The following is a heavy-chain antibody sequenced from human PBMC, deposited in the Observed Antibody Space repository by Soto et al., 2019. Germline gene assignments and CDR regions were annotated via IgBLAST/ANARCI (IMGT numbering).Heavy chain of an antibody. CDR2: IYYSGST. D-gene: IGHD6-19*01. CDR3: ARDLRGCHKGGFDY. V-gene: IGHV4-30-4*01. CDR1: GGSISSGDYY. Sequence: QVQLQESGPGLVKPSQTLSLTCTVSGGSISSGDYYWSWIRQPPGKGMEWIGYIYYSGSTYYNPSLKSRVTISVDTSKNQFPLKLSSVTDADTAVYYCARDLRGCHKGGFDYWGQGTLVTVSS. J-gene: IGHJ4*02.